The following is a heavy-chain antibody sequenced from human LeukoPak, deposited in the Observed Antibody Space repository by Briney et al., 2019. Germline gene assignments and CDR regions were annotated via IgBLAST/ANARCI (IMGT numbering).Heavy chain of an antibody. V-gene: IGHV5-51*01. CDR3: ARRYSGYDVWFDP. D-gene: IGHD5-12*01. Sequence: GESLKISCKGSGYSFTSYWIAWVRQVPGKGLEWMGIIYPGDSDTRYSPSFQGQVTISADKSISTAYLQWSSLKASDTAMYYCARRYSGYDVWFDPWGQGTLVTVSS. J-gene: IGHJ5*02. CDR1: GYSFTSYW. CDR2: IYPGDSDT.